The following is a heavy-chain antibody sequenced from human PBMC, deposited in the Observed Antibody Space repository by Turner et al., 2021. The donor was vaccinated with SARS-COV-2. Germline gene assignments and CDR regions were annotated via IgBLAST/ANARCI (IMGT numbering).Heavy chain of an antibody. CDR3: ARVPTYYYDTSGYWYFDL. Sequence: QVQLQESGPGLVKPSEPLSLTCTVSGGPVSSYYWSWIRQPPGKGLEWIGYIYYSGSTNYNPSLKSRVTISVDTSKNQFSLKLSSVTAADTAVYYCARVPTYYYDTSGYWYFDLWGRGTLVTVSS. CDR2: IYYSGST. V-gene: IGHV4-59*02. J-gene: IGHJ2*01. D-gene: IGHD3-22*01. CDR1: GGPVSSYY.